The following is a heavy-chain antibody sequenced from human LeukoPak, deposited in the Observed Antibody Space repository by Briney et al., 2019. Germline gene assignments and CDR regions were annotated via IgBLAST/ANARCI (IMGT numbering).Heavy chain of an antibody. J-gene: IGHJ4*02. Sequence: SETLSLTCTVSGGSISSSSYYWGWIRQPPGKGLEWIGYIYHSGSTYYNPSLKSRVTISVDRSKNQFSLKLSSVTAADTAVYYCASGYDLDYFDYWGQGTLVTVSS. D-gene: IGHD5-12*01. CDR1: GGSISSSSYY. V-gene: IGHV4-30-2*01. CDR3: ASGYDLDYFDY. CDR2: IYHSGST.